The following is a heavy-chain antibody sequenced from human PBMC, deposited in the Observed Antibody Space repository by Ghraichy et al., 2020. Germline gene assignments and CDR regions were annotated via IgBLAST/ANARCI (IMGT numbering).Heavy chain of an antibody. V-gene: IGHV4-61*01. Sequence: SETLSLTCTVSGGSVSSGSYYWSWIRQPPGKGLEWIGYIYYSGSTNYNPSLKSRVTISVDTSKNQFSLKLSSVTAADTAVYYCARDGFDYGSGSYYWYFDLWGRGTLVTVSS. CDR3: ARDGFDYGSGSYYWYFDL. J-gene: IGHJ2*01. CDR2: IYYSGST. D-gene: IGHD3-10*01. CDR1: GGSVSSGSYY.